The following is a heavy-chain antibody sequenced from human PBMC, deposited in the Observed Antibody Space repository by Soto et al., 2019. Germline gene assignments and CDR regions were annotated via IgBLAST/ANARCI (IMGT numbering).Heavy chain of an antibody. D-gene: IGHD2-2*01. CDR2: IYYSGST. CDR1: VVSVSSGSYY. Sequence: SETLSLTCTFSVVSVSSGSYYCSWIRQPPWKGLEWIGYIYYSGSTNYNPSLKSRVTISVDTSKNQFSLKLSSVTAADTAVYYCARAGTSTVILGGMEVWGQGTMVTVSS. CDR3: ARAGTSTVILGGMEV. V-gene: IGHV4-61*01. J-gene: IGHJ6*02.